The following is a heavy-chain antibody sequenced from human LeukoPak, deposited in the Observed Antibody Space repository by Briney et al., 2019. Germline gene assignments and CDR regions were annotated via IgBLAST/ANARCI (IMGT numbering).Heavy chain of an antibody. CDR1: GYTFTSYA. V-gene: IGHV1-18*01. D-gene: IGHD2-15*01. CDR3: ARAPPLIGCSGGSCPRRGWFDP. Sequence: ASVKVSCKASGYTFTSYAIIWVRQAPGQGLEWMGWIGGYNGNTKYAQKLQGRVTMTTETSTSTAYMELRSLRSDDTAVYYCARAPPLIGCSGGSCPRRGWFDPWGQGTLVTVSS. CDR2: IGGYNGNT. J-gene: IGHJ5*02.